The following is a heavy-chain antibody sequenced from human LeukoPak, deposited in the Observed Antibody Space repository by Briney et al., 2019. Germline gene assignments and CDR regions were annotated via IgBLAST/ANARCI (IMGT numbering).Heavy chain of an antibody. J-gene: IGHJ4*03. CDR3: ARDSVYAFHI. CDR1: GFTFDTYA. CDR2: ISSGGTYI. Sequence: GGSLRLSCAASGFTFDTYAMTWVRQAPGKGLEWVSSISSGGTYIYYAESVRGRSTISRDNTKNFLYLQLSTLRVEDTAVYYCARDSVYAFHIWGHGTLVTVSS. D-gene: IGHD3-16*01. V-gene: IGHV3-21*01.